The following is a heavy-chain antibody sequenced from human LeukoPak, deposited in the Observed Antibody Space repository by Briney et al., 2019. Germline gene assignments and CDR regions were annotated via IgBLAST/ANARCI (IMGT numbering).Heavy chain of an antibody. CDR3: AKGLREYDFWSGYAT. V-gene: IGHV3-23*01. J-gene: IGHJ5*02. CDR2: ISVSGGSP. Sequence: GGSLRLSCAASGFTFSSYAMMWVRQAPGKGLDWVSTISVSGGSPDYADSVKGRFTISRDNSKNTLFLQMNSLRAEDTALYYCAKGLREYDFWSGYATWGQGTLVTVSS. D-gene: IGHD3-3*01. CDR1: GFTFSSYA.